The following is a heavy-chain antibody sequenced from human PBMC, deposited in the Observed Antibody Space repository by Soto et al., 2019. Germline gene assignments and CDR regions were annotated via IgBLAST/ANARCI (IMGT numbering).Heavy chain of an antibody. Sequence: ASVKVSCKACGYTFTSYDINWVRQATGQGLEWMGWMNPNSGNTGYAQKFQGRVTMTRNTSISTAYMELSSLRSEDTAVYYCAVQAGIAVAGKLPFYYYYYMDVWGKGTTVTVSS. CDR1: GYTFTSYD. CDR3: AVQAGIAVAGKLPFYYYYYMDV. J-gene: IGHJ6*03. D-gene: IGHD6-19*01. V-gene: IGHV1-8*01. CDR2: MNPNSGNT.